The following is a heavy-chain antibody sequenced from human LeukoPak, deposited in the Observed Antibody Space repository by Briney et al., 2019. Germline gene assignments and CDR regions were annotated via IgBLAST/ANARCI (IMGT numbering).Heavy chain of an antibody. V-gene: IGHV4-61*02. J-gene: IGHJ4*02. CDR2: IYTSGST. Sequence: PSETLSLTCTVSGGSISSGSYYWSWFRQPAGKGLEWIGRIYTSGSTNYNPSLKSRVTMSVDTSKNQFSLKLSSVTAADTAVYYCARGGELWLRDYWGQGTLVTVSS. CDR3: ARGGELWLRDY. CDR1: GGSISSGSYY. D-gene: IGHD3-10*01.